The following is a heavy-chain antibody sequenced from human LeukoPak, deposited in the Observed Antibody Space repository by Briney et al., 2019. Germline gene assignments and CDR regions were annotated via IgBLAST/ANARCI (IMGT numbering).Heavy chain of an antibody. Sequence: GRSLRLSCAASGFTFDDYAMHWVRQAPGKGLEWVSGISWNSGSIGYADSVKGRFTISRGNAKNSLYLQMNSLRAEDTALHYCALGAVAGLRHFDYWGQGTLVTVSS. J-gene: IGHJ4*02. V-gene: IGHV3-9*01. CDR3: ALGAVAGLRHFDY. CDR2: ISWNSGSI. CDR1: GFTFDDYA. D-gene: IGHD6-19*01.